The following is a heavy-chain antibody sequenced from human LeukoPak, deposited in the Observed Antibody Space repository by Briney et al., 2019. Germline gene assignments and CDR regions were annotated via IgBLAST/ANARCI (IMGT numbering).Heavy chain of an antibody. CDR1: GYTSTAYG. CDR3: ARDYCSGGSCYEGGWFDP. V-gene: IGHV1-18*01. D-gene: IGHD2-15*01. Sequence: WASVKVSCKASGYTSTAYGISWVRQAPGQGLEWMGWIDTYNDNTNYAQKVQGRVTMTTDTSTSTAYMELSSLRSEDTAVYYCARDYCSGGSCYEGGWFDPWGQGTLVTVSS. J-gene: IGHJ5*02. CDR2: IDTYNDNT.